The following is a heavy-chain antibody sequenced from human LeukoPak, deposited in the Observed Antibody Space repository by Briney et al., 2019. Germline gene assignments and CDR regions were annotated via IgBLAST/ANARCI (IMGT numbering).Heavy chain of an antibody. CDR1: GGTFSSYA. J-gene: IGHJ4*02. CDR2: IIPILGIA. Sequence: GASVKVPCKASGGTFSSYAISWVRQAPGQGLEWMGRIIPILGIANYAQKFQGRVTITADKSTSTAYMELSSLRSEDTAVYYCASYRPMTNDVYNYWGQGTLVTVSS. CDR3: ASYRPMTNDVYNY. V-gene: IGHV1-69*04. D-gene: IGHD1-1*01.